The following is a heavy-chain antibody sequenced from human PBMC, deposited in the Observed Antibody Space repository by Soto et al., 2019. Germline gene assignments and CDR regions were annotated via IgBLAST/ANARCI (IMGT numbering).Heavy chain of an antibody. CDR2: IIPIFGTA. D-gene: IGHD3-22*01. CDR3: ARVDYYDSSGYYFPFDY. J-gene: IGHJ4*02. CDR1: GGTFSSYA. V-gene: IGHV1-69*13. Sequence: GASVKVSCKASGGTFSSYAISWVRQAPGQGLEWMGGIIPIFGTANYAQKFQGRVTITADESTSTAYMELSSLRSEDTAVYYCARVDYYDSSGYYFPFDYWGQGTLVTV.